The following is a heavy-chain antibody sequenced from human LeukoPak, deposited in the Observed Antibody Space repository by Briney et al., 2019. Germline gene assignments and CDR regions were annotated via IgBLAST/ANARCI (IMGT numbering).Heavy chain of an antibody. CDR3: ARDVDTAMVPGSYYYMDV. J-gene: IGHJ6*03. V-gene: IGHV1-69*13. CDR2: IIPIFATA. D-gene: IGHD5-18*01. CDR1: GGTFSTFA. Sequence: SVKVSCKASGGTFSTFAISWVRQAPGQGLEWMGGIIPIFATANHAQKFQGRVTITADESTSTAYMELSSLRSEDTAVYYCARDVDTAMVPGSYYYMDVWGKGTTVTVSS.